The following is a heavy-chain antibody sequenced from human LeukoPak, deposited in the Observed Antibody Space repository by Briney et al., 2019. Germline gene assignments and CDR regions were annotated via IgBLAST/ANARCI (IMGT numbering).Heavy chain of an antibody. J-gene: IGHJ6*03. V-gene: IGHV4-4*07. Sequence: PSETLSLTCTVSGGSISSYYWSWIRQPAGKGLEWIGRIYTSGSTNYNPSLKSRVTMSVDTSKNQFSLKLSSVTAADAAVYYCARSKTGREKNYCYYMDVWGKGTTVTVSS. CDR1: GGSISSYY. CDR3: ARSKTGREKNYCYYMDV. D-gene: IGHD3-10*01. CDR2: IYTSGST.